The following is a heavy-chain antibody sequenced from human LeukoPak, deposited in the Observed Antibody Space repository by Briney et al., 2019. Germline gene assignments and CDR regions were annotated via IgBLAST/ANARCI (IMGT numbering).Heavy chain of an antibody. D-gene: IGHD1-26*01. V-gene: IGHV1-69*01. Sequence: SVTVSCKASGGTFSSYAISWVRQAPGQGLEWMGGIIPIFGTANYAQKFQGRVTITADESTSTAYMELSSLRSEDTAVYYCARVNSGSYYGDIWGQGTMVTVSS. CDR2: IIPIFGTA. CDR3: ARVNSGSYYGDI. J-gene: IGHJ3*02. CDR1: GGTFSSYA.